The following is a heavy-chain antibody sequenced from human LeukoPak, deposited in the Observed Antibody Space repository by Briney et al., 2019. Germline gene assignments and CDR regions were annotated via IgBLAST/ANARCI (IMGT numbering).Heavy chain of an antibody. CDR1: GFTLTGFG. CDR2: ISGSGGST. Sequence: GGSLRLSCAASGFTLTGFGMSWVRQAPGKGLEWVSAISGSGGSTYYADSVKGRFTISRDNSKNTLYLQMNSLRAEDTAVYYCAKDLKPSGYVPHPPFDYWGQGTLVTVSS. CDR3: AKDLKPSGYVPHPPFDY. V-gene: IGHV3-23*01. D-gene: IGHD5-12*01. J-gene: IGHJ4*02.